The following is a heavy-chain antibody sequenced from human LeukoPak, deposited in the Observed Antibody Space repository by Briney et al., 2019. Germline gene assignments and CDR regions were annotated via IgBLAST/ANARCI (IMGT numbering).Heavy chain of an antibody. Sequence: GASVKVSCKASGGTFSSYAISWVRQAPGQGLEWMGRIIPILGIANYAQKFQGRVTITADKSTSTAYMELSSRRSEGTAVYYCARERGSYGRYFDYWGQGTLVTVSS. CDR2: IIPILGIA. V-gene: IGHV1-69*04. CDR3: ARERGSYGRYFDY. J-gene: IGHJ4*02. D-gene: IGHD1-26*01. CDR1: GGTFSSYA.